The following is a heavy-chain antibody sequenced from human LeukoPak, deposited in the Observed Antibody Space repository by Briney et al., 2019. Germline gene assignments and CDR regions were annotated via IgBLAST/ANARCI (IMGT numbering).Heavy chain of an antibody. J-gene: IGHJ4*02. V-gene: IGHV1-2*02. CDR2: INPNSGGT. D-gene: IGHD3-9*01. CDR3: ARADILTGYYIEAFADY. CDR1: GYTFTGYY. Sequence: GASVKVSCKASGYTFTGYYMHWVRQAPGQGLEWMGWINPNSGGTNYAQKLQGRVTMTTDTSTSTAYMELRSLRSDDTAVYYCARADILTGYYIEAFADYWGQGTLVTVSS.